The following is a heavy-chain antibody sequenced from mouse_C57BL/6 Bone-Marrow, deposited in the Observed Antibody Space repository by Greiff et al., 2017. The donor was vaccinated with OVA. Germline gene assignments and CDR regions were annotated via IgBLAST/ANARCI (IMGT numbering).Heavy chain of an antibody. D-gene: IGHD2-5*01. Sequence: EVKVVESGGGLVQPGESLKLSCESNEYEFPSHDMSWVRKTPEKRLELVAAINSDGGSTYYPDTMERRFIISRDNTKKTLYLQMSSLRSEDTALYYCASYYSNYEGYFDYWGQGTTLTVSS. V-gene: IGHV5-2*01. J-gene: IGHJ2*01. CDR1: EYEFPSHD. CDR2: INSDGGST. CDR3: ASYYSNYEGYFDY.